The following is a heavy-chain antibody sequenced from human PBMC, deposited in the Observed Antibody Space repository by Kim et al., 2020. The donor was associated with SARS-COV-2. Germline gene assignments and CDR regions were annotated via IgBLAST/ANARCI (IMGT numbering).Heavy chain of an antibody. CDR3: ARGRGLDY. CDR2: IKQDGSEK. D-gene: IGHD3-10*01. Sequence: GGSLRLSCAASGFTFSSYSMSWARQAPGKGLEWVANIKQDGSEKYYLDSVKGRFTISRDNAKDSSYLHMNSLRVEDTAVYYCARGRGLDYWGQGTLVTVSS. CDR1: GFTFSSYS. J-gene: IGHJ4*02. V-gene: IGHV3-7*01.